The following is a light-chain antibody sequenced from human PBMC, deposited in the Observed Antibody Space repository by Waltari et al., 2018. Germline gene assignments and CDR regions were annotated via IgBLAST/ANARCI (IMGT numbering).Light chain of an antibody. CDR2: EVT. CDR1: SSDVGNYNH. CDR3: SSSTSSITWV. J-gene: IGLJ3*02. V-gene: IGLV2-18*02. Sequence: QSALTQPPSVSGSPGQSVTISCTGTSSDVGNYNHVSWYQQSPGTAPKLIIYEVTNRPPGVPDRFSGSKSGNTASLTISGLQAEDESDYYCSSSTSSITWVFGGGTKLTVL.